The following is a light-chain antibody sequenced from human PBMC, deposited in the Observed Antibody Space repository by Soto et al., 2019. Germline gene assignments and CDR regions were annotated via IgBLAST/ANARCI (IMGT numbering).Light chain of an antibody. CDR3: SSYAGRSTFEG. CDR2: EVT. V-gene: IGLV2-14*01. CDR1: SSDVGRYNS. J-gene: IGLJ3*02. Sequence: VLTQPASVSGSPGQSISISCTGTSSDVGRYNSVSWYQQHPGKVPKLIIYEVTNRPSGVSNRFSGSKSGNTASLTISGLQADDEADYYCSSYAGRSTFEGFGGGTKLTVL.